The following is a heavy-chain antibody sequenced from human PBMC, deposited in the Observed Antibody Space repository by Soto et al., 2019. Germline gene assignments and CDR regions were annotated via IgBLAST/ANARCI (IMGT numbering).Heavy chain of an antibody. CDR2: ISGSGGST. Sequence: GGSLRLSCAASGFTFSSYAMSWVRQAPGKGLEWVSAISGSGGSTYYADSVKGRFTISRDNSKNTLYLQMNSLRAEDTAVYYCAKGEGRDYDILTGYYWGAFDIWGQGTMVTVSS. J-gene: IGHJ3*02. CDR3: AKGEGRDYDILTGYYWGAFDI. D-gene: IGHD3-9*01. V-gene: IGHV3-23*01. CDR1: GFTFSSYA.